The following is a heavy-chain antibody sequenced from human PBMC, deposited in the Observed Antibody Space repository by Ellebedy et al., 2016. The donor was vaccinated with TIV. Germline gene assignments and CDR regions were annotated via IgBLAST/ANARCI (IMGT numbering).Heavy chain of an antibody. D-gene: IGHD6-13*01. J-gene: IGHJ4*02. CDR3: ARLKGSSWYVETRGGYYFDY. Sequence: AASVKVSCKTSGYTFTDYGVSWVRQAPGQGLEYVGWLSGQKGDTKYGHNFQGRITMTTDTSTSTAYMELRSLRSDDTAVYYCARLKGSSWYVETRGGYYFDYWGQGTLVTVSS. CDR1: GYTFTDYG. CDR2: LSGQKGDT. V-gene: IGHV1-18*01.